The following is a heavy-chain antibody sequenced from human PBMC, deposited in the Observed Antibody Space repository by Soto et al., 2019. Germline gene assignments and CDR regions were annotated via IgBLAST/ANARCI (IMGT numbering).Heavy chain of an antibody. CDR3: XXGGQWLGRSLVWFDP. D-gene: IGHD6-19*01. Sequence: QVQLVQSGAEVKKPGSSVKVSCKASGGTFSSYAISWVRQAPGQGLEWMGGIIPIFGTANYAQKFQGRVTITADKSTSTAYMELSSLRSEDTAVYYXXXGGQWLGRSLVWFDPWGQGTLVTVSS. J-gene: IGHJ5*02. V-gene: IGHV1-69*06. CDR1: GGTFSSYA. CDR2: IIPIFGTA.